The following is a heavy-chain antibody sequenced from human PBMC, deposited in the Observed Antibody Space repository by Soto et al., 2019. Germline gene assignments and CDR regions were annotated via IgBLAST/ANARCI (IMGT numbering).Heavy chain of an antibody. Sequence: ASVKVSCKVSGYTLTELSMHWVRQAPGKGLEWMGGFDPGDGETIYAQKFQGRVTMTEDTSTDTAYMDLRSLRSEATDVYYCSTGQYGSGSYRQTLNGMDVWGQGTTVTVSS. CDR2: FDPGDGET. J-gene: IGHJ6*02. D-gene: IGHD3-10*01. CDR1: GYTLTELS. CDR3: STGQYGSGSYRQTLNGMDV. V-gene: IGHV1-24*01.